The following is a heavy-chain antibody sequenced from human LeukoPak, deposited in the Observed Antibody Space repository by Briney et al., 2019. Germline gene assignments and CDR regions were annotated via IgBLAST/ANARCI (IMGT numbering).Heavy chain of an antibody. CDR2: ISYDGSNK. CDR1: GFTFSSYG. J-gene: IGHJ4*02. D-gene: IGHD5-18*01. Sequence: SGGSLRLSCAASGFTFSSYGMHWVRQAPGKGLEWVAVISYDGSNKYYADSVKGRFTISRDNSKNTLYLQMNSLRAEDTAVYYRAKSARAIQLWLLDYWGQGTLVTVSS. V-gene: IGHV3-30*18. CDR3: AKSARAIQLWLLDY.